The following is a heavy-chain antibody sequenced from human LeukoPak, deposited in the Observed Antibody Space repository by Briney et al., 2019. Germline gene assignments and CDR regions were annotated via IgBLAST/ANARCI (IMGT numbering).Heavy chain of an antibody. V-gene: IGHV4-39*07. J-gene: IGHJ3*02. CDR3: AKSNGYGLVDI. CDR2: FYYRATVFNSGST. D-gene: IGHD3-10*01. CDR1: GGSISIDNYY. Sequence: PSETLSLTCTVSGGSISIDNYYWAWLRQPPGKGLEWIGTFYYRATVFNSGSTYYSPSLRSRVTISLDTSRNQFSLKLNSVTAADTAVYYCAKSNGYGLVDIWGQGTMVTVSS.